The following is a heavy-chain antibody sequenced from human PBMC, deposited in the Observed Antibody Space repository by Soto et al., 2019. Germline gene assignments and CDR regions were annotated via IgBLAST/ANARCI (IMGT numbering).Heavy chain of an antibody. CDR3: AKANMYYYESSDPYGMDV. Sequence: QVQLVESGGGVVQPGRSLRLSCAASGFTFSSYGMHWVRQAPGKGLEWVAVISYDGSNKYYADSVKGRFTISRDNSKNTLYLQMNSLRAEDTAVYYCAKANMYYYESSDPYGMDVWGQGTTVTVSS. J-gene: IGHJ6*02. CDR1: GFTFSSYG. D-gene: IGHD3-22*01. CDR2: ISYDGSNK. V-gene: IGHV3-30*18.